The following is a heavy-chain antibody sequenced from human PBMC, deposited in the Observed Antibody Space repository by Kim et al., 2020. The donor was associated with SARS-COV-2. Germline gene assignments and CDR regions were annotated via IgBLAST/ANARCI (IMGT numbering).Heavy chain of an antibody. CDR2: ISGSGGST. V-gene: IGHV3-23*01. CDR1: GFTFSSYA. J-gene: IGHJ4*02. Sequence: GGSLRLSCAASGFTFSSYAMSWVRQAPGKGLEWVSSISGSGGSTYYVDSVKGRFTISRDNSKNTLYLQMHSLRAEDTAVYYCAKGAKEYCSGGTYYKDYWGQGTLVTVSS. D-gene: IGHD2-15*01. CDR3: AKGAKEYCSGGTYYKDY.